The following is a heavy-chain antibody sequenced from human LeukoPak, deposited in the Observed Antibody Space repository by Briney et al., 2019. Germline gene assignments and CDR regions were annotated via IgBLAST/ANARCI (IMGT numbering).Heavy chain of an antibody. V-gene: IGHV3-15*01. CDR1: GLTFSNAW. CDR2: IKSKTDGGTT. Sequence: PGGSLRLSCAASGLTFSNAWMSWVRQAPGKGLEWVGRIKSKTDGGTTDYAAPVKGRFTISRDDSKNTLYLQMNSLKTEDTAVYYCTTTSALLWFGELWRSYYYGMDVWGKGTTVTVSS. CDR3: TTTSALLWFGELWRSYYYGMDV. D-gene: IGHD3-10*01. J-gene: IGHJ6*04.